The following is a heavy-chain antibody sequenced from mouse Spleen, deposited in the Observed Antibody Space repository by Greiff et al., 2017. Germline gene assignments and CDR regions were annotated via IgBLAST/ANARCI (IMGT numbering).Heavy chain of an antibody. CDR2: ISSGGSYT. CDR1: GFTFSSYA. J-gene: IGHJ4*01. Sequence: EVKLMESGGGLVKPGGSLKLSCAASGFTFSSYAMSWVRQTPEKRLEWVATISSGGSYTYYPDSVKGRFTISRDNAKNTLYLQMSSLRSEDTAMYYCARQYGNLLAMDYWGQGTSVTVSS. CDR3: ARQYGNLLAMDY. D-gene: IGHD2-10*02. V-gene: IGHV5-9-3*01.